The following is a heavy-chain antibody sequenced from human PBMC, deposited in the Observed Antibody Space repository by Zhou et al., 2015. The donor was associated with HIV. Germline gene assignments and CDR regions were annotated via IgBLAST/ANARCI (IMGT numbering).Heavy chain of an antibody. D-gene: IGHD3-10*01. CDR3: AREPYGSGSYYPFAY. V-gene: IGHV1-2*02. Sequence: QVQLVQSGAEVKKPGASVMVSCKASGYTFTGYYMHWVRQAPGQGLEWMGWINPNSGGTNYAQKFQGRVTMTRDTSISTAYMELSRLRSDDTAVYYCAREPYGSGSYYPFAYWGQGTLVTVSS. CDR2: INPNSGGT. CDR1: GYTFTGYY. J-gene: IGHJ4*02.